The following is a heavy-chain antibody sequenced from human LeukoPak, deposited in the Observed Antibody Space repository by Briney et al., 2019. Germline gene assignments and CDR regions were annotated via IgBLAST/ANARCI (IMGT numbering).Heavy chain of an antibody. V-gene: IGHV1-2*02. CDR3: ARAFYYYDSSAGY. J-gene: IGHJ4*02. CDR1: GYTFTVYY. Sequence: ASVKVSCKASGYTFTVYYMHWVRQAPGQGLEWMGWINPNSGGTNYAQKFQGRVTMTRDTSISTAYMELSRLRSDDTAVYYCARAFYYYDSSAGYWGQGTLVTVSS. D-gene: IGHD3-22*01. CDR2: INPNSGGT.